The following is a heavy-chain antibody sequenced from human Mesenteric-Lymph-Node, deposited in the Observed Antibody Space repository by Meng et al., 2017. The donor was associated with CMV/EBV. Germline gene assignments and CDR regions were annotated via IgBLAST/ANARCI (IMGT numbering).Heavy chain of an antibody. CDR3: ARLADCSSTSCYSSHYYGMDV. CDR2: IYPGDSDT. D-gene: IGHD2-2*02. Sequence: KVSCKGSGYSFTSYWIGWVRQMPGKGLEWMGIIYPGDSDTRYSPSFQGQVTISADKSISTAYLQWSSLKASDTAMYYCARLADCSSTSCYSSHYYGMDVWGQGTTVTVSS. CDR1: GYSFTSYW. V-gene: IGHV5-51*01. J-gene: IGHJ6*02.